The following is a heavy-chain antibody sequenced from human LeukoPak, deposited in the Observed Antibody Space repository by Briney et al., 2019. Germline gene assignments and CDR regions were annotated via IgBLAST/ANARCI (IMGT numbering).Heavy chain of an antibody. J-gene: IGHJ6*03. D-gene: IGHD5-18*01. CDR1: GGSFSGYY. V-gene: IGHV4-34*01. CDR2: INHSGST. CDR3: ARSGYSYGYKKDYYYYMDV. Sequence: PSETLSLSCAVYGGSFSGYYWSWIRQPPGKGLEWIGEINHSGSTNYNPSLKSRVTISVDTSKNQFSLKLSSVTAADTAVYYCARSGYSYGYKKDYYYYMDVWGKGTTVTVSS.